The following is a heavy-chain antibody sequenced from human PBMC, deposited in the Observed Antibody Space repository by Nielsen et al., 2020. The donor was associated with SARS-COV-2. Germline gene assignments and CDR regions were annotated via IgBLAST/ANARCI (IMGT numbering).Heavy chain of an antibody. V-gene: IGHV3-33*01. CDR2: IWFDGSNM. CDR1: GFVFSSYG. Sequence: SLKISCEASGFVFSSYGMRWVRQAPGKGLECVAVIWFDGSNMYYGDSVRGRFSISREDSKNLLYLHMNSLRAEDTAIYYCARAEGGTGDAFDLWGQGTLVTVSS. CDR3: ARAEGGTGDAFDL. D-gene: IGHD1-26*01. J-gene: IGHJ3*01.